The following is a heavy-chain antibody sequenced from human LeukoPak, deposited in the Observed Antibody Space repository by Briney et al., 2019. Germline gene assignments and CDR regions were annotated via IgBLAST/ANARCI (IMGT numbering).Heavy chain of an antibody. CDR1: GYTFTSYD. CDR2: MNPNSGNT. V-gene: IGHV1-8*01. D-gene: IGHD2-15*01. J-gene: IGHJ6*03. CDR3: ARRVVYYYYYYMDV. Sequence: ASVKVSCKASGYTFTSYDINWVRQAPGQGLEWMGWMNPNSGNTGDAQKFQGRVTMTRNTSISTAYMELSSLRSEDTAVYYCARRVVYYYYYYMDVWGKGTTVTVSS.